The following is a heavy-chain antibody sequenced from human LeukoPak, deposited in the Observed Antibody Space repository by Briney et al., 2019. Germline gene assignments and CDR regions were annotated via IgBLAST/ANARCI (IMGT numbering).Heavy chain of an antibody. CDR3: AKLGRVVPAATVAY. Sequence: PGGSLRLSCAASGFTFSSSAMSWVRQAPGKGLKWVSAISGTGGSTYYADSVKGRFTISRDNSKNTLYLQMNSLRAEDTAVYYCAKLGRVVPAATVAYWGQETLVTGSS. CDR2: ISGTGGST. V-gene: IGHV3-23*01. CDR1: GFTFSSSA. J-gene: IGHJ4*02. D-gene: IGHD2-2*01.